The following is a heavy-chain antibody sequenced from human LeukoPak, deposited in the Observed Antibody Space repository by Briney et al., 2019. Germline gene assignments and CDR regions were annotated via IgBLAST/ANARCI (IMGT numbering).Heavy chain of an antibody. V-gene: IGHV3-66*01. D-gene: IGHD2-15*01. J-gene: IGHJ4*02. CDR3: ARGYCSGGSCAHFPDYFDY. CDR2: IYSGGNT. Sequence: GGSLRLSCAASGFTVTTNYMSWVRQVPGTGLEWVSVIYSGGNTYYADSVKGRFTISRDNSKNTLYLQMNSLRADDTAVYYCARGYCSGGSCAHFPDYFDYWGQRTLVTVSS. CDR1: GFTVTTNY.